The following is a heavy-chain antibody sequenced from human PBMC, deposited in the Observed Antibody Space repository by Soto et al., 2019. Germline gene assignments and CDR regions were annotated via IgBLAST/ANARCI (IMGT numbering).Heavy chain of an antibody. D-gene: IGHD2-15*01. V-gene: IGHV1-18*01. CDR2: ISGYNGNT. CDR1: GYTFPSYG. J-gene: IGHJ4*02. CDR3: ARDDCSGGSCYRPRDY. Sequence: GASVKVSCKSSGYTFPSYGISWVRQAPGQGLEWMGWISGYNGNTNYAQMLQGRVTMTTDTSTSTAYMELRSLRSDDTAVYYCARDDCSGGSCYRPRDYWGQGNLVTASS.